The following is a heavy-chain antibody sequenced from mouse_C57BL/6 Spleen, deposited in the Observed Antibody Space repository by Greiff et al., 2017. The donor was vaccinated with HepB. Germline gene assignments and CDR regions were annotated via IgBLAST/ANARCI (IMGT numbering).Heavy chain of an antibody. Sequence: VQLQQSGAELVKPGASVKIFCKASGYAFSSYWMNWVKQRPGKGLEWIGQIYPGDGDTNYNGKFKGKATLTADKSSSTAYMQLSSLTSEDSAVYFCARGVYDYDDGFDYWGQGTTLTVSS. CDR3: ARGVYDYDDGFDY. V-gene: IGHV1-80*01. CDR2: IYPGDGDT. D-gene: IGHD2-4*01. J-gene: IGHJ2*01. CDR1: GYAFSSYW.